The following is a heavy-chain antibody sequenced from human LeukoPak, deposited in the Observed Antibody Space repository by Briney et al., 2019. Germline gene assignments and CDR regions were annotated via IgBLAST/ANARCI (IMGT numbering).Heavy chain of an antibody. D-gene: IGHD2-21*02. CDR2: INSDGINT. Sequence: GGSLRLSCTASGFTFNIYEMNWVRQAPGKGLVWVSRINSDGINTSYADSVKGRFTISRDNSKNTLYLQMNSLRAEDTAVYYCAKDRGLMTSNYWGQGTLVTVSS. CDR3: AKDRGLMTSNY. V-gene: IGHV3-74*01. CDR1: GFTFNIYE. J-gene: IGHJ4*02.